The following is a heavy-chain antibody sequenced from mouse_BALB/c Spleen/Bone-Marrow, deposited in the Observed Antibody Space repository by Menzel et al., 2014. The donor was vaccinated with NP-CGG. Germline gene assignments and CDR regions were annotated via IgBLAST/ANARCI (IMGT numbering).Heavy chain of an antibody. CDR2: ISDGGSYT. CDR3: ARYGSSPYAMDY. D-gene: IGHD1-1*02. Sequence: EVKLVESGGGLVKPGGSLKLSCAASGFTFSDYYMYWVRQTPEKRLEWVATISDGGSYTYYPDSVKGRFAISRDNAKNNLYLQMSSLKSEDTAMYYCARYGSSPYAMDYRGQGTSVTVSS. J-gene: IGHJ4*01. CDR1: GFTFSDYY. V-gene: IGHV5-4*02.